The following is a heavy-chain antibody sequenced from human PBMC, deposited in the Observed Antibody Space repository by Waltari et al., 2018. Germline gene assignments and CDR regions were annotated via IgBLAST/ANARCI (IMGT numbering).Heavy chain of an antibody. J-gene: IGHJ4*02. V-gene: IGHV1-69*08. D-gene: IGHD6-13*01. CDR1: GGTFSSYT. Sequence: QVQLVQSGAEVKKPGSSVKVSCKASGGTFSSYTISWVRQAPGQGLEWMGRIIPILGIANDAQKFQGRVTITADKSTSTAYMELSSLRSEDTAVYYCARDRMAAAGTPLDYWGQGTLVTVSS. CDR3: ARDRMAAAGTPLDY. CDR2: IIPILGIA.